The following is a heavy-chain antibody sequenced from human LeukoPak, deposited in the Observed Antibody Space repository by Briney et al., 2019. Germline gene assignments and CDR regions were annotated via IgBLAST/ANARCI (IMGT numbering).Heavy chain of an antibody. CDR3: ARGLSVSVTTPLGY. CDR2: IYSGGST. Sequence: GGSLRLPCAASGFTVSSNYMSWVRQAPGKGLEWVSVIYSGGSTYYADSVKGRFTISRDNAKNTLYLQMNSLRAEDTAMYYCARGLSVSVTTPLGYWGQGTLVTVSS. J-gene: IGHJ4*02. D-gene: IGHD4-17*01. V-gene: IGHV3-66*01. CDR1: GFTVSSNY.